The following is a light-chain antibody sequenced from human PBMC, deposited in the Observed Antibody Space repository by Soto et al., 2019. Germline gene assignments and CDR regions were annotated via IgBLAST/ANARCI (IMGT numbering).Light chain of an antibody. J-gene: IGKJ4*01. V-gene: IGKV1-5*01. CDR1: QNINRW. CDR2: DAS. CDR3: QQYNSYPLT. Sequence: DIQRTQSPSSLCASVGGRVTITCRASQNINRWLAWYQQKPGKAPKLLIYDASNLESGVPSRFSGSGSGTDFTLTISSLQPDDFATYYCQQYNSYPLTFGGGTKVDIK.